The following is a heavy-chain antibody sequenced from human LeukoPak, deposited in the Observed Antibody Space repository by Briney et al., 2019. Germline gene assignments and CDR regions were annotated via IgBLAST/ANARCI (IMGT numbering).Heavy chain of an antibody. Sequence: ASVKLSCKASGYTFTSYYMHWVRQAPGQGLEWMGIINPSGGSTSYAQKFQGRVTMTRDTSTSTVYMELSSLRSEDTAVYYCARDFPIFGVVMNYYGMDVWGQGTMVTVSS. V-gene: IGHV1-46*01. J-gene: IGHJ6*02. CDR1: GYTFTSYY. CDR2: INPSGGST. CDR3: ARDFPIFGVVMNYYGMDV. D-gene: IGHD3-3*01.